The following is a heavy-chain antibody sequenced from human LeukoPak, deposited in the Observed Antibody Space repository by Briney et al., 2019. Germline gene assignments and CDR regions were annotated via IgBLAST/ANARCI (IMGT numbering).Heavy chain of an antibody. V-gene: IGHV4-4*07. CDR2: ISTTENT. J-gene: IGHJ4*02. Sequence: SETLSLTCTVSGGSISTYYWSWIRQPAGKGLEWIGRISTTENTNYNPSLKSRVTISVDKSKNQFSLKLSSVTAADPAVYYCARQSGGNYVYFDYWGQGTQVTVSS. CDR1: GGSISTYY. D-gene: IGHD2-15*01. CDR3: ARQSGGNYVYFDY.